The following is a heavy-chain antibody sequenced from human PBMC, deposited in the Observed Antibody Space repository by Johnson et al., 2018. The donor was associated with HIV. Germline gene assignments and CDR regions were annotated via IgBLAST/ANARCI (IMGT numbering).Heavy chain of an antibody. J-gene: IGHJ3*02. CDR3: AKGGSYYVNAFDI. CDR1: GFTVSSNY. D-gene: IGHD1-26*01. Sequence: VQLVESGGGLVQPGWSLRLSCAASGFTVSSNYMSWVRQAPGKGLEWVSVIYSGGSTYYADSVKGRFTISRDNSKNTLYLQMNSLRAEDTAVYYCAKGGSYYVNAFDIWGQGTMVTVSS. V-gene: IGHV3-66*01. CDR2: IYSGGST.